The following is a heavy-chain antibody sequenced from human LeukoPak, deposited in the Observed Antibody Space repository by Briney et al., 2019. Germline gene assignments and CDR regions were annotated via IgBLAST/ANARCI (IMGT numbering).Heavy chain of an antibody. CDR3: ARRYFDY. J-gene: IGHJ4*02. V-gene: IGHV3-7*03. CDR2: IKQDGSEK. CDR1: GFTFNSYW. Sequence: GGSLRLSCAASGFTFNSYWTSWVRQAPGKGLEWVANIKQDGSEKYYVDSVKGRFTISRDNARNSVHLQMNSLRADDTAVYYCARRYFDYWGQGTLVTVSS.